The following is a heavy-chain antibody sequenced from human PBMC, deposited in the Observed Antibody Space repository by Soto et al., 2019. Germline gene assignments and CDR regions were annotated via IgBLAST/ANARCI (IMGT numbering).Heavy chain of an antibody. CDR3: ARGRVAYSYGYVDYYYYYGMDV. V-gene: IGHV4-34*01. J-gene: IGHJ6*02. CDR2: INHSGST. Sequence: SETLSLTCAVYGGSFSGYYWSWIRQPPGKGLEWIGEINHSGSTNYNPSLKSRVTISVDTSKNQFSLKLSSVTAADTAVYYCARGRVAYSYGYVDYYYYYGMDVWGQGTTVT. D-gene: IGHD5-18*01. CDR1: GGSFSGYY.